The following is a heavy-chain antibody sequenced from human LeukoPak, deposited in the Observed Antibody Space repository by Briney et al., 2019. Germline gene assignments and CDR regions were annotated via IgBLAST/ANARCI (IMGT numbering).Heavy chain of an antibody. Sequence: GGSLRLSCVASGFTVSNNYMSWVRQAPGKGLEWVSVIYAGGSTYYADSVKGRFTFSRDNSKNTLYLQMNSLRAEDTAVYYCARGFNRGFDPWGQGTLVTVSS. CDR1: GFTVSNNY. CDR2: IYAGGST. D-gene: IGHD1-14*01. J-gene: IGHJ5*02. CDR3: ARGFNRGFDP. V-gene: IGHV3-53*01.